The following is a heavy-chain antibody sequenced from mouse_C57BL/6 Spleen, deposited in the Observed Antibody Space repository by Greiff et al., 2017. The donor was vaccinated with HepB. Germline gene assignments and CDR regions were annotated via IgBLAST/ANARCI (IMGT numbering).Heavy chain of an antibody. CDR2: ISSGGSYT. CDR3: ARQDGTSWFAY. D-gene: IGHD2-1*01. J-gene: IGHJ3*01. V-gene: IGHV5-6*01. Sequence: EVKLVESGGDLVKPGGSLKLSCAASGFTFSSYGMSWVRQTPDKRLEWVATISSGGSYTYYPDSVKGRFTISRDNAKNTLYLQMSSLKSEDTAMYYCARQDGTSWFAYWGQGTLVTVSA. CDR1: GFTFSSYG.